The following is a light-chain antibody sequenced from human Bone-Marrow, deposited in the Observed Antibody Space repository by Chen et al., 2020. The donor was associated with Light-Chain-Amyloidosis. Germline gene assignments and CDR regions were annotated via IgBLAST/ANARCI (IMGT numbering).Light chain of an antibody. CDR2: DDS. V-gene: IGLV3-21*02. Sequence: SYVLTQPSLVSVAPGQTATIACGGNNIGSTSVHWYQQTPGQAPLLVVYDDSDRPSGIPERLSGSNSGNTATRAISRVEAGDEADYYCQVWDRSSDRPVFGGGTKLTVL. CDR1: NIGSTS. J-gene: IGLJ3*02. CDR3: QVWDRSSDRPV.